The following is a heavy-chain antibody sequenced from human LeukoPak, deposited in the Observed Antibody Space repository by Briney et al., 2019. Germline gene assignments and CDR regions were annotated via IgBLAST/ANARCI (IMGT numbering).Heavy chain of an antibody. CDR1: GGSISSFS. CDR3: AREVSLISSIGDWFDP. J-gene: IGHJ5*02. CDR2: MYTSGST. V-gene: IGHV4-4*07. Sequence: SETLSLTCTVSGGSISSFSWNWIRQPAEKGLEWIGRMYTSGSTNYNPSLKSLVTMSVDTSKNQFSLKVNSVTAADTAVYYCAREVSLISSIGDWFDPWGQGILVTVSS. D-gene: IGHD6-6*01.